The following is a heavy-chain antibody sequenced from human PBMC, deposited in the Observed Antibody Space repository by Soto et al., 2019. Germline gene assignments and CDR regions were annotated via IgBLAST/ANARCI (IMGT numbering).Heavy chain of an antibody. D-gene: IGHD6-13*01. CDR2: IYHSGTT. Sequence: SETLSLTCTVSGASISSNYWSWIRQPPGKGLEWIGNIYHSGTTSYNPSFRSRVTISVDTSKNQFSLKLTSVTAADTAVYYCARVRYSNSWLIDSWGQGTLVTVSS. CDR1: GASISSNY. CDR3: ARVRYSNSWLIDS. J-gene: IGHJ4*02. V-gene: IGHV4-59*01.